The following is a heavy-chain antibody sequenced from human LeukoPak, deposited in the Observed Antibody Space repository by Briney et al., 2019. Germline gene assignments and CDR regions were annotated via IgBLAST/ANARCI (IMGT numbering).Heavy chain of an antibody. CDR3: AREVTMVRGVGWFDP. J-gene: IGHJ5*02. CDR2: IYYSGST. D-gene: IGHD3-10*01. CDR1: GGSISSYY. Sequence: SETLSLTCTVSGGSISSYYWSWIRQPPGKGLEWIGHIYYSGSTNYNPSLKSRVTISVDTSKNQFSLKLSSVTAADTAVYYCAREVTMVRGVGWFDPWGQGTLVTVSS. V-gene: IGHV4-59*01.